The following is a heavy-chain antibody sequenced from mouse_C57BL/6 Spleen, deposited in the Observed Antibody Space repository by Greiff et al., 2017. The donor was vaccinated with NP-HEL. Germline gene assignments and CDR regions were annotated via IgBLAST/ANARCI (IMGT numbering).Heavy chain of an antibody. D-gene: IGHD1-1*01. CDR3: TRERDYGSSYGYVDV. Sequence: EVQRVESGEGLVKPGGSLKLSCAASGFTFSSYAMSWVRQTPEKRLEWVAYISSGGDYLYSAATVKGRFTISSDHARNTLYLQMSSLKSEDTAMYYCTRERDYGSSYGYVDVWGTGTTVTVSS. V-gene: IGHV5-9-1*02. CDR2: ISSGGDYL. J-gene: IGHJ1*03. CDR1: GFTFSSYA.